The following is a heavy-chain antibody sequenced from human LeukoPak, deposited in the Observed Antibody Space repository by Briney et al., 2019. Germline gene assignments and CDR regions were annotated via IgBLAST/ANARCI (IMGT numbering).Heavy chain of an antibody. V-gene: IGHV3-48*03. CDR3: ARDEGDRAGWDYYYYGMDV. CDR1: GFTFSSYE. D-gene: IGHD2-21*02. Sequence: HPGGSPRLSCAASGFTFSSYEMNWVRQAPGKGLEWVSYISSSGSTIYYADSVKGRFTISRDNAKNSLYLQMNSLRAEDTAVYYCARDEGDRAGWDYYYYGMDVWGKGTTVTVSS. CDR2: ISSSGSTI. J-gene: IGHJ6*04.